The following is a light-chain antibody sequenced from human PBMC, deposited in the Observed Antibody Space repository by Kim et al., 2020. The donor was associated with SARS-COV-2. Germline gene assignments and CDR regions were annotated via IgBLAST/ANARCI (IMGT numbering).Light chain of an antibody. CDR2: AAP. CDR3: QQSHTAPLLT. Sequence: DIQMTQSPSSLAASVGDRVTIICRASQSINTYLNWYQQKPDKAPKLLIYAAPTLQSGVPSRFSGSGSGTDFTLTISSLQPEDFATYYCQQSHTAPLLTFGGGTKVDIK. V-gene: IGKV1-39*01. J-gene: IGKJ4*01. CDR1: QSINTY.